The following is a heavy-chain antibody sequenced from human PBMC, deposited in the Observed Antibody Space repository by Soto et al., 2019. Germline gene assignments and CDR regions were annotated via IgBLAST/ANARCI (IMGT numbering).Heavy chain of an antibody. CDR2: ISRSSTYI. CDR3: ARGVLPISSTSWFDP. Sequence: EVQLVESGGGLVNPGGSLRLSCVVSGFPFSTSNMNWVRQAPVKGLEWVSFISRSSTYIYYADSVKGRFTISRDDAENSLFLQMNSLRADDTAVYYCARGVLPISSTSWFDPWGQGTLVTVSS. V-gene: IGHV3-21*01. CDR1: GFPFSTSN. D-gene: IGHD3-16*01. J-gene: IGHJ5*02.